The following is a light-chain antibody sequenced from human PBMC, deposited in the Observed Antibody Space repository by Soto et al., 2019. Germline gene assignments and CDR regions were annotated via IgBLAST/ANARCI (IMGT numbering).Light chain of an antibody. CDR1: QSVSSSS. CDR3: QQYGSSPPTYT. CDR2: GAS. Sequence: EIVLTQSPGTLSLSPGERATLSCRASQSVSSSSLAWYQQKPGQAPRLFIYGASSRATGIPDRFSGSGSGTDFTLTISRLEPEDFAVYYCQQYGSSPPTYTFGQGTKLEIK. V-gene: IGKV3-20*01. J-gene: IGKJ2*01.